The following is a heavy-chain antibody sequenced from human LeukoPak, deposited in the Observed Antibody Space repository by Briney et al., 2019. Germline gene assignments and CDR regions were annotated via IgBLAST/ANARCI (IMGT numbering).Heavy chain of an antibody. Sequence: GGSLRLSCAASGFTFSSYGMHWVRQAPGKGLEWVAVIWYDGSNKYYADSVKGRFTISRDNSKNTLYLQMNSLRAEGTAVYYCAKLGYSSSPEDYWGQGTLVTVSS. V-gene: IGHV3-33*06. CDR1: GFTFSSYG. D-gene: IGHD6-6*01. CDR3: AKLGYSSSPEDY. J-gene: IGHJ4*02. CDR2: IWYDGSNK.